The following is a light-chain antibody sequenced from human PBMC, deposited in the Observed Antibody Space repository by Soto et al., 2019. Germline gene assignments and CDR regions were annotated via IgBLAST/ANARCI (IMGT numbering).Light chain of an antibody. CDR1: SSNIGSNT. Sequence: QSVLTQPPSASGTPGQRVTISCSGSSSNIGSNTVNWYQQLPGTAPKLLIYSNNQRPSGVPDRFSGSKSGTSASLAISGLQSEDEVYYYCAAWDDSLNVHYVFGTGTKVTVL. CDR3: AAWDDSLNVHYV. J-gene: IGLJ1*01. V-gene: IGLV1-44*01. CDR2: SNN.